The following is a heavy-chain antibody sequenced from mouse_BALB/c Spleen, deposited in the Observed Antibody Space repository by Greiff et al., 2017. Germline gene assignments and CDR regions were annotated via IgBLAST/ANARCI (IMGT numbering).Heavy chain of an antibody. D-gene: IGHD1-2*01. CDR2: INPGSGGT. Sequence: VKLMESGAELVRPGTSVKVSCKASGYAFTNYLIEWVKQRPGQGLEWIGVINPGSGGTNYNEKFKGKATLTADKSSSTAYMQLSSLTSDDSAVYFCARRGAYGYDWYFDVWGAGTTVTVSS. CDR1: GYAFTNYL. V-gene: IGHV1-54*01. CDR3: ARRGAYGYDWYFDV. J-gene: IGHJ1*01.